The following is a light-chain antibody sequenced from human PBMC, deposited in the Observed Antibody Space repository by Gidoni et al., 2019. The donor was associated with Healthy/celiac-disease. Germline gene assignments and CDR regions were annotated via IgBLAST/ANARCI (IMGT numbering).Light chain of an antibody. Sequence: DIVLSQSTATLSVSPGERATPPCRARESISSNLAWYQQKTGQAPRLLIYGASTMAPGIPARFSGSGSGTEFTLTISSLQSEDFAVYYCQQYNNWPPLTFGGGTKVEIK. CDR1: ESISSN. V-gene: IGKV3-15*01. CDR2: GAS. CDR3: QQYNNWPPLT. J-gene: IGKJ4*01.